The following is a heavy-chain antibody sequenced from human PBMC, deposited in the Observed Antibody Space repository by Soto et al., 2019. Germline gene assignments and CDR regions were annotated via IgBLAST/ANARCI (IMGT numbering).Heavy chain of an antibody. Sequence: QVQLVESGGGLVKPGGSLRLSCTASGFRFSDYYMMWIRQAPGKGLEWVSCISGSGISTYYADSVKGRFTVSRDNARNSMYLQLNSPRADDTAVYYCTRGVTLFEGMDVWGQGTTVTVS. V-gene: IGHV3-11*01. CDR2: ISGSGIST. J-gene: IGHJ6*02. D-gene: IGHD3-10*01. CDR1: GFRFSDYY. CDR3: TRGVTLFEGMDV.